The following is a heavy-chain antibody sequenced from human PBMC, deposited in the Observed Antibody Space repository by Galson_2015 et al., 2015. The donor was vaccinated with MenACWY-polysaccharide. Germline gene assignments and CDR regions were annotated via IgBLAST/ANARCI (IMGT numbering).Heavy chain of an antibody. CDR1: GLRFSGSG. CDR2: IQYDGSNK. CDR3: AREGSRIVFHAFDI. Sequence: AASGLRFSGSGMHWVRQAPGKGLEWVAVIQYDGSNKVYADSVKGRFTISRDNSKNTVFLEMNTLGVEDTAVYYCAREGSRIVFHAFDIWGQGTMVTVSS. J-gene: IGHJ3*02. V-gene: IGHV3-33*01. D-gene: IGHD2-2*01.